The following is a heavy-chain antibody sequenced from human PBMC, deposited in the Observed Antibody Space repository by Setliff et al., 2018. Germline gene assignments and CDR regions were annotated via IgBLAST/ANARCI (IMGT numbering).Heavy chain of an antibody. D-gene: IGHD3-22*01. CDR3: ARDAKIVVVHNPYYFDF. CDR2: ISSDGSNK. J-gene: IGHJ4*02. Sequence: GGSLRLSCATSGFSISTYTMHWVRQAPGKGLEWVADISSDGSNKDYADSVEGRFIISRDNSKNTLFLQMNSLRAEDTAVYYCARDAKIVVVHNPYYFDFWGQGTLVTVSS. V-gene: IGHV3-30*04. CDR1: GFSISTYT.